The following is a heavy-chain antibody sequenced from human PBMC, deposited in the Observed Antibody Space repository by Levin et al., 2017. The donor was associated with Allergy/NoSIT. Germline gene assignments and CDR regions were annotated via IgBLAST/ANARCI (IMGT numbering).Heavy chain of an antibody. J-gene: IGHJ4*02. CDR1: GFTFSSYG. D-gene: IGHD3-10*01. V-gene: IGHV3-30*18. Sequence: GGSLRLSCAASGFTFSSYGMHWVRQAPGKGLEWVAVISYDGSNKYYADSVKGRFTISRDNSKNTLYLQMNSLRAEDTAVYYCAKDYSYYYGSGSSPGGYDYWGQGTLVTVSS. CDR3: AKDYSYYYGSGSSPGGYDY. CDR2: ISYDGSNK.